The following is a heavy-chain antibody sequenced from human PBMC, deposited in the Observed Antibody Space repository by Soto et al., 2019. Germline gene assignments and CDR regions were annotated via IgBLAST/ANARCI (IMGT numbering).Heavy chain of an antibody. D-gene: IGHD2-21*02. CDR2: ISGDGRNT. J-gene: IGHJ4*02. Sequence: EVQLLESGGDVVQPGGSLRLSCTASGFMFRNNGRAWVRQAPGKGLDWVSTISGDGRNTHFAASVKGRFSISRDNSKNTLFLHMNTLRTEDTAISFCATAAGDSVDMFAYWGRGTQVTVSS. CDR3: ATAAGDSVDMFAY. CDR1: GFMFRNNG. V-gene: IGHV3-23*01.